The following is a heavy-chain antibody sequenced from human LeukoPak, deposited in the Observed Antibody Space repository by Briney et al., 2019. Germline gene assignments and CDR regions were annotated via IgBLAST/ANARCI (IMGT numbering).Heavy chain of an antibody. CDR2: IYTSGST. V-gene: IGHV4-4*07. CDR1: GGSISSYY. Sequence: PSETLSLTCTVSGGSISSYYWSWIRQPAGKGLEWIGRIYTSGSTNYNPSLKSRVTMSVDTSKNQFSLKLSSVTAADTAVYYCARDRPRDSSWYRRGPYYFDYWGQGTLVTVSS. J-gene: IGHJ4*02. D-gene: IGHD6-13*01. CDR3: ARDRPRDSSWYRRGPYYFDY.